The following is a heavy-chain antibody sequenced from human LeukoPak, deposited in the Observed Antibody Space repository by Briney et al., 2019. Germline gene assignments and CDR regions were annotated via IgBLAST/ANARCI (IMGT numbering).Heavy chain of an antibody. CDR3: ARGRWPVRYHFDY. D-gene: IGHD5-24*01. Sequence: PSETLSLTCTVSGGSISSYYWSWIRQPPGKGLEWIGYIYYSGSTNYNPSLKSRVTISVDTSKNQFSLKLSSVTAADTAVYYCARGRWPVRYHFDYWGQGTLVTVSS. CDR1: GGSISSYY. V-gene: IGHV4-59*01. J-gene: IGHJ4*02. CDR2: IYYSGST.